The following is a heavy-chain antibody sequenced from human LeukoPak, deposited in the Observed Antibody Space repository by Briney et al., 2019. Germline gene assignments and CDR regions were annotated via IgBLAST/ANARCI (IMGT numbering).Heavy chain of an antibody. Sequence: PGGSLRLSCAGSGFIVSSNYMSWDRQAPGKGLEWVSNIGTGSTTIYYADSVKGRFTISRDNAKNSLYLQMNSLRADDTAVYYCARFAAGGSYYYYMDVWGKGTTVTVSS. CDR1: GFIVSSNY. V-gene: IGHV3-48*01. CDR2: IGTGSTTI. J-gene: IGHJ6*03. CDR3: ARFAAGGSYYYYMDV. D-gene: IGHD6-25*01.